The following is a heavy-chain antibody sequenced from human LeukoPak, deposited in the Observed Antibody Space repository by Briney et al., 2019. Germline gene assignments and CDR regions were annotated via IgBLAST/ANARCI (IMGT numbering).Heavy chain of an antibody. Sequence: GGSLRLSCAASGFILNDYGMHWVRQAPGKGLEWVADIWFDKNQHFADSVKGRFAISRDNSKNTVYLQINSLRAEDTAVYYCARDRHCVNGVCHSPPGMDVWGQGTTVSVSS. J-gene: IGHJ6*02. D-gene: IGHD2-8*01. V-gene: IGHV3-33*01. CDR3: ARDRHCVNGVCHSPPGMDV. CDR1: GFILNDYG. CDR2: IWFDKNQ.